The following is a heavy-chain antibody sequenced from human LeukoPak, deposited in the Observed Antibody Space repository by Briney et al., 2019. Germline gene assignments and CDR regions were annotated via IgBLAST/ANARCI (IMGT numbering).Heavy chain of an antibody. D-gene: IGHD3-22*01. Sequence: GGSLRLSCAACGFTFNSYTMSWVRQAPGKGLEWVSGISGNGGNTYYADSVKGRFTISRDNSKNTLYLQMNSLRAELSARYYCAKLTVGMGRAFDHWGQGTLVTVSS. CDR2: ISGNGGNT. CDR3: AKLTVGMGRAFDH. J-gene: IGHJ4*02. V-gene: IGHV3-23*01. CDR1: GFTFNSYT.